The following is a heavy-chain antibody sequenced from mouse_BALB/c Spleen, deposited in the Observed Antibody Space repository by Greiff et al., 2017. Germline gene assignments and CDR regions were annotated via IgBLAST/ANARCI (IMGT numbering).Heavy chain of an antibody. CDR2: IWGGGST. J-gene: IGHJ4*01. CDR3: AKQSGNLYYAMDY. Sequence: VKLVESGPGLVAPSQSLSITCTVSGFSLTDYGVSWIRQPPGKGLEWLGVIWGGGSTYYNSALKSRLSISKDNSKSQVFLKMNSLQTDDTAMYYCAKQSGNLYYAMDYWGQGTSVTVSS. D-gene: IGHD1-3*01. V-gene: IGHV2-6-5*01. CDR1: GFSLTDYG.